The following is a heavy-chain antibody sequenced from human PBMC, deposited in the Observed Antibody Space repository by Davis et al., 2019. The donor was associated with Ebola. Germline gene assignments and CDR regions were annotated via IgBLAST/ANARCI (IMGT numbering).Heavy chain of an antibody. V-gene: IGHV3-21*06. D-gene: IGHD3-16*01. J-gene: IGHJ4*02. CDR3: ARQKIAVHGTGGFSD. CDR1: GFPFDSYT. CDR2: ISGRTNEV. Sequence: GESLKISCAASGFPFDSYTMIWVRQAPGKGLVWVSSISGRTNEVSYSNSVKGRFIISRDNANNFLYLEMNSLRGEDSAAYYCARQKIAVHGTGGFSDWGQGTLVTVSS.